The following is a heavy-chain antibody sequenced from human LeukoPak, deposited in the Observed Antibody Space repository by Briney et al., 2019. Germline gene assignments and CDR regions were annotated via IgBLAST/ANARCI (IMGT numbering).Heavy chain of an antibody. CDR1: GYTFTGYY. V-gene: IGHV1-2*02. CDR2: INPNSGGT. CDR3: ARDRQWLSNWFDP. D-gene: IGHD6-19*01. J-gene: IGHJ5*02. Sequence: VKVSCKXSGYTFTGYYMHWVRQAPGQGLEWMGWINPNSGGTNYAQKFQGRVTMTRDTSISTAYMELSRLRSDDTAVYYCARDRQWLSNWFDPWGQGTLVTVSS.